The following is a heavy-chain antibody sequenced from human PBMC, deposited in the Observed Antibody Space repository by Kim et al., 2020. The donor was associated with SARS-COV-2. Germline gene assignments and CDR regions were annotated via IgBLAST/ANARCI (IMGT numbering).Heavy chain of an antibody. Sequence: GGSLRLSCAASGFTFSSYAMSWVRQAPGKGLEWVSAISGSGGSTYYADSVKGRFTISRDNSKNTLYLQMNSLRAEDTAVYYCAKGRGYCSRTSCLPYYMDVWGKGTTVTVSS. CDR1: GFTFSSYA. J-gene: IGHJ6*03. D-gene: IGHD2-2*01. V-gene: IGHV3-23*01. CDR2: ISGSGGST. CDR3: AKGRGYCSRTSCLPYYMDV.